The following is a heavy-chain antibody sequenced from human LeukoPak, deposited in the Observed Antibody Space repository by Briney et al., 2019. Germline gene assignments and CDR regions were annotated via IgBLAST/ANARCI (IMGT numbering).Heavy chain of an antibody. V-gene: IGHV4-39*07. Sequence: SETLSLTCTVFGVSISSSSYYWGWLRQPPGKGLEWIGSIYYSGSTYYNPSLKSRVTISVDTSKNQFSLKLSSVTAADTAVYYCARGDTAMVSFDYWGQGTLVTVSS. D-gene: IGHD5-18*01. CDR3: ARGDTAMVSFDY. CDR1: GVSISSSSYY. CDR2: IYYSGST. J-gene: IGHJ4*02.